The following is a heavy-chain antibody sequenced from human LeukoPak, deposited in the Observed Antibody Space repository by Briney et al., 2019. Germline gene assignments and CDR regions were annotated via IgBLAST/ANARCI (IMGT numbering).Heavy chain of an antibody. Sequence: SQTLSLTCTVSGGSISSGGYYWSWIRQHPGKGLEWIGYIYYSGSTYYNPSLKRRVTISVDTSKNQFSLKLSSVTAADTAVYYCARKGDRLSPFDYWGQGTLVTVSS. CDR2: IYYSGST. CDR1: GGSISSGGYY. D-gene: IGHD3-9*01. J-gene: IGHJ4*02. CDR3: ARKGDRLSPFDY. V-gene: IGHV4-31*03.